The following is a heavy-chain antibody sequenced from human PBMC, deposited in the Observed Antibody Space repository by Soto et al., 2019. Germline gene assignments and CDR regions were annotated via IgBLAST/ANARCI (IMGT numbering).Heavy chain of an antibody. Sequence: ASVKVSCKASGYTFTSHAISWVRQAPGQGLEWMGGIIPIFGTANYAQKFQGRVTITADESTSTAYMELSSLRSEDTAVYYCASGIAAAVSAYYYYYGMDVWG. D-gene: IGHD6-13*01. CDR2: IIPIFGTA. V-gene: IGHV1-69*13. J-gene: IGHJ6*02. CDR1: GYTFTSHA. CDR3: ASGIAAAVSAYYYYYGMDV.